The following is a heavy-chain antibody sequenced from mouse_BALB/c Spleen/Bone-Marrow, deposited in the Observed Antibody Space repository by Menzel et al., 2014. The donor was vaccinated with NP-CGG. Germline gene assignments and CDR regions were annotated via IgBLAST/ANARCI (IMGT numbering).Heavy chain of an antibody. D-gene: IGHD2-3*01. V-gene: IGHV1-37*01. CDR2: INPYNGDT. CDR3: GGQDGYYGGFAY. J-gene: IGHJ3*01. Sequence: EVQLQESGPELVKPGASVKISCKASGYSFAGYFMNWVKQSHGKSLEWIGRINPYNGDTFYNQKFKGKATLTVDKSSSTAHMELLSLTSEDSAVYYCGGQDGYYGGFAYWGQGTLVTVSA. CDR1: GYSFAGYF.